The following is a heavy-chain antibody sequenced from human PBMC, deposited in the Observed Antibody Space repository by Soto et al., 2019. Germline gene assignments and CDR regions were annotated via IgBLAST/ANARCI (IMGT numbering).Heavy chain of an antibody. D-gene: IGHD1-26*01. J-gene: IGHJ6*02. CDR3: AKDQRDGGSYFYYYGMDV. V-gene: IGHV3-30*18. CDR2: ISYDGSNK. Sequence: GSLRLSCAASGVTFSSYGMHWVRQAPGKGLEWVAVISYDGSNKYYTDSVKGRFTISRDNSKNTLYLKMNSLRAEDTAVYFCAKDQRDGGSYFYYYGMDVWGQGTTVTVSS. CDR1: GVTFSSYG.